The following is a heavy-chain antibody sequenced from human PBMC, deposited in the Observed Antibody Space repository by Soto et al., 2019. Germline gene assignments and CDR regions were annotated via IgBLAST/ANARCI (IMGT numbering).Heavy chain of an antibody. J-gene: IGHJ6*02. CDR1: GGSISSGDYY. CDR3: ARLTTVTTYRNYYYYGMDV. D-gene: IGHD4-17*01. Sequence: QVQLQESGPGLVKPSQTLSLTCTVSGGSISSGDYYWSWIRQPPGKGLEWIGYIYYSGSTYYNPSLKSRVTISVDTSKNQFSLKLSSVTAADTAVYYCARLTTVTTYRNYYYYGMDVWGQGTTVTVSS. CDR2: IYYSGST. V-gene: IGHV4-30-4*01.